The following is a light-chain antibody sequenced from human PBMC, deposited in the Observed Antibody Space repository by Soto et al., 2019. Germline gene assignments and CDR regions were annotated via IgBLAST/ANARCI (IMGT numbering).Light chain of an antibody. Sequence: QSALTQPPSASGSPGQSVTISCTGTSSDVGGYNSVSWYQQHPGKAPKLMIYEVNKRPSGVPDRFSGSKSGNMASLTVSGLQAEDEADYYCAAWDDSLNGYVFGTGTKLTVL. CDR2: EVN. V-gene: IGLV2-8*01. CDR1: SSDVGGYNS. J-gene: IGLJ1*01. CDR3: AAWDDSLNGYV.